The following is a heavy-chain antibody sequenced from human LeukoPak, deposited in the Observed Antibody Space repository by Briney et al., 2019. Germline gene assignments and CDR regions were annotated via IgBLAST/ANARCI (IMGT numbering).Heavy chain of an antibody. V-gene: IGHV1-69*06. Sequence: ASVKVSCKASGGTFSSYAISWVRQAPGQGLEWMGGIIPIFGTANYAQKFQGRVTITADKSTSTAYMELSSLRSEDTAVYYCARASPSRPPVFDHWGQGTLVTVSS. J-gene: IGHJ4*02. CDR1: GGTFSSYA. D-gene: IGHD6-6*01. CDR3: ARASPSRPPVFDH. CDR2: IIPIFGTA.